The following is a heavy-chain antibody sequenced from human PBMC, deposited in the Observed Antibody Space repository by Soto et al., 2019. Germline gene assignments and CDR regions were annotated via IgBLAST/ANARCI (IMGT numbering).Heavy chain of an antibody. Sequence: QVHLVQSGAEVKRPGDSVKVSCKASGSTFTDYHIHGVRQAPGQGLEWMGRITPKSGEIYYSPKFQGRVTLTRDTSISTAYMELTTLRFDDTAVYYCARAPIWGPTGDFDYWGQGTLATVSS. J-gene: IGHJ4*02. CDR3: ARAPIWGPTGDFDY. D-gene: IGHD4-17*01. CDR2: ITPKSGEI. V-gene: IGHV1-2*02. CDR1: GSTFTDYH.